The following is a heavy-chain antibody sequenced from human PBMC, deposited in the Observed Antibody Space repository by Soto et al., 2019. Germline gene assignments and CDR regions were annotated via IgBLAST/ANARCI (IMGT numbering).Heavy chain of an antibody. CDR2: ISGSDGST. CDR3: ARRSSSWYFDY. CDR1: GFTFSSYA. V-gene: IGHV3-23*01. Sequence: PGVSLRLSCAASGFTFSSYAMNWVRQAPGKGLEWVSVISGSDGSTYYADSVKGRFTISRDNSKNTLNLQMNSLRAEDTAVYYCARRSSSWYFDYWGQGPLVTVSS. J-gene: IGHJ4*02. D-gene: IGHD6-13*01.